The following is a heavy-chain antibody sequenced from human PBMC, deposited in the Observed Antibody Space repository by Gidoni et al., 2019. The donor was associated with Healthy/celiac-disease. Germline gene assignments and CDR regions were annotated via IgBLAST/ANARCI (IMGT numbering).Heavy chain of an antibody. D-gene: IGHD5-12*01. CDR2: ISSSSSTI. CDR3: AREWEASGYDLTGY. V-gene: IGHV3-48*04. CDR1: GFTFCSYS. J-gene: IGHJ4*02. Sequence: EVQLVESGGGLVQPGGSLRLYCAAYGFTFCSYSMNWVRQAPGKGLEGVSYISSSSSTIYYADSVKGRFTISRDNAKNSLYLQMNSLRAEDTAVYYCAREWEASGYDLTGYWGQGTLVTVSS.